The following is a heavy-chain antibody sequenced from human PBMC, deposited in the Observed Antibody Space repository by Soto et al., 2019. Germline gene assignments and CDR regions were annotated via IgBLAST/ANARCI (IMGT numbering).Heavy chain of an antibody. CDR3: ARAPLERAGVTTKDYYGMDV. CDR2: IIPIFGTA. D-gene: IGHD4-17*01. V-gene: IGHV1-69*12. Sequence: QVQLVQSGAEVTKPGSSVKVSCKASGGTFSSYAISWVRQAPGQGLEWMGGIIPIFGTANYAQKFQGRVTITADESTSTAYMELSSLRYEDTAVYYCARAPLERAGVTTKDYYGMDVWGQGTTVTVSS. CDR1: GGTFSSYA. J-gene: IGHJ6*02.